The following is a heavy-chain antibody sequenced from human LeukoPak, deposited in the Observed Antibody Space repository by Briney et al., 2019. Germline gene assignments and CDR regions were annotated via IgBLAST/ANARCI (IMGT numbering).Heavy chain of an antibody. Sequence: SETLSLTCTVSGGSISSYYWSWIRQPPGKGLEWIGYIYYSGSTNYNPSLKSRVTISVDTSKNQFSLKLSSVTAADTAVYYCARFRIAAKGYYYYGMDVWGQGTTVTVSS. J-gene: IGHJ6*02. CDR1: GGSISSYY. CDR2: IYYSGST. CDR3: ARFRIAAKGYYYYGMDV. V-gene: IGHV4-59*01. D-gene: IGHD6-13*01.